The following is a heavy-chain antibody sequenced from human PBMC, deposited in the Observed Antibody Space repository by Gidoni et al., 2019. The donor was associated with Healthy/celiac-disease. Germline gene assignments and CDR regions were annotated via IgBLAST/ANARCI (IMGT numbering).Heavy chain of an antibody. D-gene: IGHD2-2*01. V-gene: IGHV1-46*01. CDR2: SGGST. Sequence: SGGSTSYAQKFQGRVTMTRDTSTSTVYMELSSLRSEDTAVYYCARDWGYQLQAYYYMDVWGKGTTVTVSS. CDR3: ARDWGYQLQAYYYMDV. J-gene: IGHJ6*03.